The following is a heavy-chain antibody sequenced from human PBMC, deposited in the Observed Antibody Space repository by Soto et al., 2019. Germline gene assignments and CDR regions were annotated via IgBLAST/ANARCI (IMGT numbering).Heavy chain of an antibody. Sequence: LRLSCAASGFTFSSYAMSWVRQAPGKGLEWVSAISGSGGSTYYADSVKGRFTISRDNSKNTLYLQMNSLRAEDTAVYYCAKVYYYDSSGYSALDYWGQGTLVTVSS. J-gene: IGHJ4*02. CDR1: GFTFSSYA. V-gene: IGHV3-23*01. D-gene: IGHD3-22*01. CDR3: AKVYYYDSSGYSALDY. CDR2: ISGSGGST.